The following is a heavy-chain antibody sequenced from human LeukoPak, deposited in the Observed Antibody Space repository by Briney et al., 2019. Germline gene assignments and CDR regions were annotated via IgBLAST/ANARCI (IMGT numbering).Heavy chain of an antibody. CDR2: ISSSSCYI. D-gene: IGHD6-13*01. CDR1: GFTFSDYS. CDR3: ARAASGWSYLNY. Sequence: GGSLRLFCAACGFTFSDYSMNWVRQAPGKGLEGVSSISSSSCYIYYADSVKGRFNISRDNAKNSLYLQMNSLRSEDTAVYYCARAASGWSYLNYWGQGTLVTVSS. V-gene: IGHV3-21*01. J-gene: IGHJ4*02.